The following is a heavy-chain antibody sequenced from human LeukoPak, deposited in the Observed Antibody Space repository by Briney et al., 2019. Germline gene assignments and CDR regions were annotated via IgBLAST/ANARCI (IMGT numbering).Heavy chain of an antibody. V-gene: IGHV4-61*01. D-gene: IGHD3-22*01. J-gene: IGHJ3*02. Sequence: SETLSLTCTVSGGSISSGSYYWSWIRQPPGKGLEWIGYIYYSGSTNYNPSLKSRVTISVDTSKNQFSLKLSSVTAADTAVYYCARETTYYYDSSGYHAFDIWGQGTMVTVSS. CDR2: IYYSGST. CDR1: GGSISSGSYY. CDR3: ARETTYYYDSSGYHAFDI.